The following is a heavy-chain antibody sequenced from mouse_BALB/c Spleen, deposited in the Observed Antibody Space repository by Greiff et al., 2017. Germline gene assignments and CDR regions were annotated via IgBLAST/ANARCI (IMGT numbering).Heavy chain of an antibody. Sequence: EVLLVESGGDLVKPGGSLKLSCAASGFTFSSYGMSWVRQTPDKRLEWVATISSGGSYTYYPDSVKGRFTISRDNAKNTLYLQMSSLKSEDTAMYYCARHFSSPWFAYWGQGTLVTVSA. D-gene: IGHD1-1*01. CDR3: ARHFSSPWFAY. J-gene: IGHJ3*01. CDR2: ISSGGSYT. CDR1: GFTFSSYG. V-gene: IGHV5-6*01.